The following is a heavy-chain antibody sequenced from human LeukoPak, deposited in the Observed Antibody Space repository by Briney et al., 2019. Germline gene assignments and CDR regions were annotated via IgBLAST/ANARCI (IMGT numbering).Heavy chain of an antibody. CDR2: INQSGRT. V-gene: IGHV4-34*01. D-gene: IGHD1-14*01. CDR3: ARGGGGYKHQTGDWFDP. J-gene: IGHJ5*02. CDR1: GGSLTAYY. Sequence: SETLSLTCAVYGGSLTAYYWSWIRDPPGGGREWIGEINQSGRTKYNSSLKSRLIISVDTSRNQFYFRLTSVTAEEKGVYYCARGGGGYKHQTGDWFDPWGQGTLVTVSS.